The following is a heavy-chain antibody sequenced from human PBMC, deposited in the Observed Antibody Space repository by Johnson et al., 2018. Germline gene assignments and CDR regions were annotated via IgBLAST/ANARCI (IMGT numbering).Heavy chain of an antibody. CDR1: GFTFKNYL. CDR3: AREGQGEHRYYYYYYMDV. V-gene: IGHV3-30*03. J-gene: IGHJ6*03. CDR2: LSDDGSRE. D-gene: IGHD3-9*01. Sequence: QVQLVESGGGVVQPGRSLRLSCAASGFTFKNYLLHWVRQAPGKGLEWVALLSDDGSREHYAESVKGRFTISRANSKNTMSLQMNSLRPEDTAVFYCAREGQGEHRYYYYYYMDVWGKWTTVAVS.